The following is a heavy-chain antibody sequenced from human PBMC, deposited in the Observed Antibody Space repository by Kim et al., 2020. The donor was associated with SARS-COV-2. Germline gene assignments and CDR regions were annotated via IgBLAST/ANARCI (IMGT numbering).Heavy chain of an antibody. Sequence: GESLKISCKGSGYSFTSYWIGWVRQMPGKGLEWMGIIYPGDSDTRYSPSFQVQVTISADKSIRTAYLQRSSLKASDTAMYYCARHRYYYDSSGYYYIDYWGERTLVTVSS. J-gene: IGHJ4*02. CDR2: IYPGDSDT. V-gene: IGHV5-51*01. CDR3: ARHRYYYDSSGYYYIDY. D-gene: IGHD3-22*01. CDR1: GYSFTSYW.